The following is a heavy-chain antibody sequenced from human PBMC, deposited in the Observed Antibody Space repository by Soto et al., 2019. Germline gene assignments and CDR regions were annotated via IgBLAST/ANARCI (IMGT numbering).Heavy chain of an antibody. J-gene: IGHJ4*02. D-gene: IGHD3-3*01. V-gene: IGHV3-23*01. CDR1: GFTFSRYA. CDR3: AREREEWLLRYFDY. CDR2: IGGSGGRT. Sequence: GGSLRLSCAASGFTFSRYAMSWVRQAPGQGLEWVSAIGGSGGRTYYADSVKGRFTISRDSSKNTLYLQMNSLRAEDTAVYYCAREREEWLLRYFDYWGQGTLVTVSS.